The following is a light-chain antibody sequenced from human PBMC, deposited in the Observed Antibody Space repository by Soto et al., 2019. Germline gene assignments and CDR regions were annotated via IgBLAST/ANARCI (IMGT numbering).Light chain of an antibody. Sequence: IGLTQSPGALSLSPGERATLSCRDSQSVSSYLAWYQQKPVQAPRLLIYGASTRATVLPARFSGSGSGTAFTLTISSLQSEDFAVYYCQQYNAWPPITFGQGTRLEIK. CDR1: QSVSSY. CDR3: QQYNAWPPIT. J-gene: IGKJ5*01. CDR2: GAS. V-gene: IGKV3-15*01.